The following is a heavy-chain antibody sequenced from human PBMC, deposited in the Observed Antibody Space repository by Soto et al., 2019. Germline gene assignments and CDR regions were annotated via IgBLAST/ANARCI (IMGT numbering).Heavy chain of an antibody. J-gene: IGHJ4*02. Sequence: QVRLVQSGAEVKKPGASVKVSCKASGYTFTSYAMHWVRQAPGQRLEWMGWINAGNGNTKYSQKFQGRVTITRDTSASTAYMELSSLRSEDTAVYYCARGYCSGGSGYSYFDFWGQGTLVIFSS. CDR2: INAGNGNT. D-gene: IGHD2-15*01. CDR3: ARGYCSGGSGYSYFDF. V-gene: IGHV1-3*01. CDR1: GYTFTSYA.